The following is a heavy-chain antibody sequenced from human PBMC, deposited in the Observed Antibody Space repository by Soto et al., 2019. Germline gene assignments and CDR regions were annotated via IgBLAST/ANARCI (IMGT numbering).Heavy chain of an antibody. CDR1: GYSFTSYW. CDR2: IYPSDSYT. D-gene: IGHD3-3*01. J-gene: IGHJ6*02. Sequence: GESLKISCKGSGYSFTSYWISWVRQMPGKGLEWMGRIYPSDSYTNYRPSFQGHVTISADKSISTAYLQRSSLKASDNAMYYCGRLRRYDHGMDVWGQGTTGTVAS. CDR3: GRLRRYDHGMDV. V-gene: IGHV5-10-1*01.